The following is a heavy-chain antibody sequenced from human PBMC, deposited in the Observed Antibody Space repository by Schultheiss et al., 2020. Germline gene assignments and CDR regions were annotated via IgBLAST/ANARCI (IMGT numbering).Heavy chain of an antibody. CDR2: ISGSGDGT. CDR1: GFTFSSYA. Sequence: GGSLRLSCAASGFTFSSYAMSWVRQAPGKGLEWVSGISGSGDGTYYPDSVKGRFTISRDNSKSTLYLQMSSQRAEDTDLYYCVKESDSVGTYYFDVWGQGTLVTVSS. J-gene: IGHJ4*02. D-gene: IGHD1-1*01. CDR3: VKESDSVGTYYFDV. V-gene: IGHV3-23*01.